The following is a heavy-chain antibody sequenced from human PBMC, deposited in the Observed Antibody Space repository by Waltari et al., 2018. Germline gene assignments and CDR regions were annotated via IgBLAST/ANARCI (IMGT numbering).Heavy chain of an antibody. CDR3: ARVSGDTAMVTLGSDDAFDI. V-gene: IGHV1-69*14. Sequence: QVQLVQSGAEVKKPGSSVKVSCKASGGTFSSYAISWVRQAPGQGLEWMGGIIPIFGTANYAQKFQGRVTITADKSTSTAYMELSSLRSEDTAVYYCARVSGDTAMVTLGSDDAFDIWGQGTMVTVSS. CDR1: GGTFSSYA. J-gene: IGHJ3*02. D-gene: IGHD5-18*01. CDR2: IIPIFGTA.